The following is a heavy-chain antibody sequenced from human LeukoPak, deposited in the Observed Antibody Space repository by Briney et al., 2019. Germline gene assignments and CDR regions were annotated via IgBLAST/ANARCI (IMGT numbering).Heavy chain of an antibody. CDR3: ARESLPQGDYGDYVGDY. CDR2: SSSSSSYI. Sequence: GGSLRLSCAASGFTFSSYSMNWVRQAPGKGLEWVSSSSSSSSYIYYADSVKGRFTISRDHAKNSLSLQMNSLRAEDTAVYYCARESLPQGDYGDYVGDYWGQGTLVTVSS. D-gene: IGHD4-17*01. V-gene: IGHV3-21*01. J-gene: IGHJ4*02. CDR1: GFTFSSYS.